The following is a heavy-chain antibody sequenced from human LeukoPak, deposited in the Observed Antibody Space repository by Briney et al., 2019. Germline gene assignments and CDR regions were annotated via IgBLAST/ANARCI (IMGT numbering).Heavy chain of an antibody. CDR1: GGSISSGSYY. CDR3: ARVSKHDFWSGFVDY. Sequence: SQTLSLTCTVSGGSISSGSYYWSWIRQPAGKGLEWIGRIYTSGSTNYNPSLKSRVTISVDTSKNQFSLKLSSVTAADTAVYYCARVSKHDFWSGFVDYWGQGTLVTVSS. D-gene: IGHD3-3*01. J-gene: IGHJ4*02. CDR2: IYTSGST. V-gene: IGHV4-61*02.